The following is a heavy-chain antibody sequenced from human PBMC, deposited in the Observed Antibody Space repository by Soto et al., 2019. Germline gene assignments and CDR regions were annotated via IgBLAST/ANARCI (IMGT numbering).Heavy chain of an antibody. CDR3: ARRRGYCSGGSCYALYNWFDP. CDR1: GGSISSYY. CDR2: IYYSGST. J-gene: IGHJ5*02. V-gene: IGHV4-59*08. D-gene: IGHD2-15*01. Sequence: SETLSLTCTVSGGSISSYYWSWIRQPPGKGLEWIGYIYYSGSTNYNPSLKSRVTISVDTSKNQFSLKLSSVTAADTAVYYCARRRGYCSGGSCYALYNWFDPWGQGTLVTVSS.